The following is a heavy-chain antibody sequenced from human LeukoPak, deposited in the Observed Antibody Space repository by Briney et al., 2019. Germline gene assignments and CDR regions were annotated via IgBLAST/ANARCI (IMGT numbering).Heavy chain of an antibody. Sequence: PSETLSLTCTVSGGSISSYYWSWLRQPAGKGLEWIGRIYTSGSTNYNPSLKSRVTMSVDTSKNQFSLKLSSVTAADTAVYYCARADVYGDGHNYYFDYWGQGTLVTVSS. J-gene: IGHJ4*02. CDR2: IYTSGST. D-gene: IGHD5-24*01. CDR1: GGSISSYY. CDR3: ARADVYGDGHNYYFDY. V-gene: IGHV4-4*07.